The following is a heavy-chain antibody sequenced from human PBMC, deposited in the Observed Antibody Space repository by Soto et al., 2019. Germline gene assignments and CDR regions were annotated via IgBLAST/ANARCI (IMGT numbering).Heavy chain of an antibody. Sequence: ASVKVSCKASGYTFTGYGISWVRQAPGQGLEWMGWISAYNGNTNYAQRLQGRVTMTTDTSTSTAYMELRGLRSDDTAVYYCARKNRGSLTPFDPWGQGTLVTVSS. V-gene: IGHV1-18*01. D-gene: IGHD1-26*01. CDR1: GYTFTGYG. J-gene: IGHJ5*02. CDR3: ARKNRGSLTPFDP. CDR2: ISAYNGNT.